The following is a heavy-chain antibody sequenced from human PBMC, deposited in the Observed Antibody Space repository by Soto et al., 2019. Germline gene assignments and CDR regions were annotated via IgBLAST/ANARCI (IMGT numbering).Heavy chain of an antibody. J-gene: IGHJ4*02. V-gene: IGHV1-3*01. CDR2: INGGNGDT. Sequence: AAVKVSCKASGYTFTGYAIHWVRQAPGQRHEWMGWINGGNGDTKYSQKFQGRVTITRDTSASTAYMELTSLGSEDTAVYHCARGYCSSTSCQYYFDFWGQGTMVTVYS. CDR3: ARGYCSSTSCQYYFDF. D-gene: IGHD2-2*01. CDR1: GYTFTGYA.